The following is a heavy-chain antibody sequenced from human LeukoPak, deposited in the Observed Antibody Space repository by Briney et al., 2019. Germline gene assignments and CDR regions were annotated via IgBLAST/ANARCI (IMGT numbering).Heavy chain of an antibody. CDR2: ISYDGSDK. D-gene: IGHD5/OR15-5a*01. CDR1: GFSFSSYG. CDR3: AKFSVTESYFDY. V-gene: IGHV3-30*18. J-gene: IGHJ4*02. Sequence: GGSLRLSCVGTGFSFSSYGMHWVRQAPGKGLEWLAVISYDGSDKFFADSVKGRFTISRDNSKNTLYLQMNSLRAEDTAVYYCAKFSVTESYFDYWGQGTLVTVSS.